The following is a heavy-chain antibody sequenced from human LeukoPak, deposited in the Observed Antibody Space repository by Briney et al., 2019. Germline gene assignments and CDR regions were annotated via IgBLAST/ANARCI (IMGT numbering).Heavy chain of an antibody. Sequence: GASVKVSCKAFGYTFTGYYMHWVRQAPGQGLEWMGWINPNSGGTNYAQKFQGRVTMTRDTSISTAYMELSRLRSDDTAVYYCARDNDYGDYAPFDYWGQGTLVTVSS. CDR2: INPNSGGT. D-gene: IGHD4-17*01. J-gene: IGHJ4*02. CDR1: GYTFTGYY. V-gene: IGHV1-2*02. CDR3: ARDNDYGDYAPFDY.